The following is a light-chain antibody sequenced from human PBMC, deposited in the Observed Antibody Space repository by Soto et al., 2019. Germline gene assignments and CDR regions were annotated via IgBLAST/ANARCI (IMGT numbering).Light chain of an antibody. V-gene: IGLV2-11*01. CDR1: SSDVGGYNY. CDR2: DVT. Sequence: QSVLTQPRSVSGSPGQSVTISCTGTSSDVGGYNYVSWYQQHPGKAPKLMIYDVTTRPSGVPDRFSGSKSGNTASLTISGLRAEDEADYYCCSFAGSSTYVFGPGTKVTVL. J-gene: IGLJ1*01. CDR3: CSFAGSSTYV.